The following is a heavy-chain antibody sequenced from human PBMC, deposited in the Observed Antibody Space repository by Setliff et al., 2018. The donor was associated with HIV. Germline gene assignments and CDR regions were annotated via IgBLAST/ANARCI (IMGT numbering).Heavy chain of an antibody. V-gene: IGHV3-72*01. Sequence: PWGSLRLSCATSGFILSDYYMDGVRQAPGKGLEWVGRTRNKAYGYTTEYAASVKGRFTISRDDSKNSLLLQISSLKTEDTAVYYCARRVILVVAGTDYYGMDVWGQGTTVTVSS. CDR1: GFILSDYY. CDR2: TRNKAYGYTT. J-gene: IGHJ6*02. D-gene: IGHD3-22*01. CDR3: ARRVILVVAGTDYYGMDV.